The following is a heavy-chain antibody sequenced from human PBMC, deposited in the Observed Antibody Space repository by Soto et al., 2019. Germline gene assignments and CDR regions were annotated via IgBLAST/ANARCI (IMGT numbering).Heavy chain of an antibody. CDR1: GGSFIGFY. D-gene: IGHD2-21*02. CDR2: INHSGTT. J-gene: IGHJ6*02. Sequence: PSETLSLTCAVSGGSFIGFYCTFIRQPPGEGLEWIGEINHSGTTNFNPSLRSRLTISLDSSKKHFSLKLTSMTAADAAVYYCARADRTLVTSYGLDVWGQGTTVTVSS. CDR3: ARADRTLVTSYGLDV. V-gene: IGHV4-34*01.